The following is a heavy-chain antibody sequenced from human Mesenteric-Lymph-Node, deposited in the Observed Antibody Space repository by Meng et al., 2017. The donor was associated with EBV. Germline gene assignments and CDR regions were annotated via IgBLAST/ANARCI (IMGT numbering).Heavy chain of an antibody. D-gene: IGHD3-10*01. CDR1: GGSISSNNW. Sequence: QLHLQASGPGLVKPSGTLSLMCAFFGGSISSNNWRTWVRQPPGKGLEWIAEIYHSGTSNYNPSLKSRLTVSVDKSKNQFSLKLTSVTAADTAVYYCARDLLRGVIHSWGQGTLVTVSS. V-gene: IGHV4-4*02. CDR3: ARDLLRGVIHS. CDR2: IYHSGTS. J-gene: IGHJ4*02.